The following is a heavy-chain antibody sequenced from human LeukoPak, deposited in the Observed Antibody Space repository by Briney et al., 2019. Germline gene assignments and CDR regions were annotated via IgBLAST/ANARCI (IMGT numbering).Heavy chain of an antibody. J-gene: IGHJ2*01. D-gene: IGHD3-10*01. CDR1: GGSISSGGYY. V-gene: IGHV4-30-2*01. CDR2: IYHSGST. Sequence: PSQTLSLTCTVSGGSISSGGYYWSWIRQPPGKGLEWIGYIYHSGSTYYNPSLKSRVTISVDRSKNQFSLKLSSVTAADTAVYYCARQRFGDVSYFDPWGRGTLVTVSS. CDR3: ARQRFGDVSYFDP.